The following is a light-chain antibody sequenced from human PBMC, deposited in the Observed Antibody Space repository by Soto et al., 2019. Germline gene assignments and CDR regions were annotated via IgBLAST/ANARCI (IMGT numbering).Light chain of an antibody. V-gene: IGKV3-15*01. CDR3: QQYKKWTRT. J-gene: IGKJ1*01. CDR1: QSVSSRY. CDR2: GAS. Sequence: EILLTQSPGTLSLSPGERATLSCRASQSVSSRYLDWYQQKPGQAPRLLIYGASSRATGIPARFSGSGSGTEFTLTISSMKYEDFEVYYCQQYKKWTRTFGHGTQVDIK.